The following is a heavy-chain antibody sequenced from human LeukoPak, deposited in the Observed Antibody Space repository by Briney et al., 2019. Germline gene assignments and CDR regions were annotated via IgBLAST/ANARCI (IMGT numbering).Heavy chain of an antibody. J-gene: IGHJ5*01. CDR3: AKEGAYPIITYDS. Sequence: QAGGSLRLSCAASGFTFGSYWMNWVRQAPGKGLEWVANIKQDGSEKYYVDSVKGRFSISRDNAKKSLYLQMDSLRAEDTAVYFCAKEGAYPIITYDSWGQGALVTVSS. CDR1: GFTFGSYW. CDR2: IKQDGSEK. D-gene: IGHD3-10*01. V-gene: IGHV3-7*01.